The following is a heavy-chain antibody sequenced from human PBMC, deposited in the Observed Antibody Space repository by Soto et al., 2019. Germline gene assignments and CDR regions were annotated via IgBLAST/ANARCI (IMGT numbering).Heavy chain of an antibody. D-gene: IGHD3-3*01. CDR3: AREGYYYDFWSGYYYYGMDV. Sequence: QVQLQESGPGLVKPSQTLSLTCTVSGGSISSGDYYWSWIRQPPGKGLEWIGYIYYSGSTYYNPSLKSRVTISVDTSKNQFSLKLSSVTAADTAVYYCAREGYYYDFWSGYYYYGMDVWGQGTTVTVSS. J-gene: IGHJ6*02. V-gene: IGHV4-30-4*01. CDR1: GGSISSGDYY. CDR2: IYYSGST.